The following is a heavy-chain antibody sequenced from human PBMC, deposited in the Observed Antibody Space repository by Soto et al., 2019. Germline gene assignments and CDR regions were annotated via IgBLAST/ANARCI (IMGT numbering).Heavy chain of an antibody. V-gene: IGHV3-21*01. D-gene: IGHD3-3*01. CDR1: GFTFSSYS. J-gene: IGHJ4*02. CDR3: ARDLDAYNPALGY. Sequence: WWSLRLSCSASGFTFSSYSMNWFRQAPGKGLEWVSSISSSGSYINYADSMKGRFTISRDNAKNSLYLQMNSLRAEDTAVYYCARDLDAYNPALGYWGQGTLVTVSS. CDR2: ISSSGSYI.